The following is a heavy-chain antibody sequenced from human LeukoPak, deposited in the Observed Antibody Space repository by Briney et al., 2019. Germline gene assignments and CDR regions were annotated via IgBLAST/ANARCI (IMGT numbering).Heavy chain of an antibody. V-gene: IGHV6-1*01. J-gene: IGHJ3*02. CDR2: TYYRSKWYN. D-gene: IGHD6-13*01. CDR1: GDTVSSNSAA. Sequence: SQTLSLTCAISGDTVSSNSAAWNWIRQSPSRGLEWLGRTYYRSKWYNDYAVSVKSRITINPDTSKNHFSLQLNSVTPEDTAVYYCARKYSSSWYDALDIWGQGTAVTVSS. CDR3: ARKYSSSWYDALDI.